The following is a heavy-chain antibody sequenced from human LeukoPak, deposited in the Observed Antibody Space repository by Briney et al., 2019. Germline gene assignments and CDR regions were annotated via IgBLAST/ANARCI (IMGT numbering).Heavy chain of an antibody. CDR2: IYSGGST. D-gene: IGHD2-15*01. Sequence: GGSLRLSCAASGFTVSSNYMSWVRQAPGKGLEWVSVIYSGGSTYYADSVKGRFTNSRDNAKNSLYLQMNSLRAEDTAVYYCARHSCSGGSCYHYYFDYWGQGTLVTVSS. V-gene: IGHV3-66*04. CDR1: GFTVSSNY. J-gene: IGHJ4*02. CDR3: ARHSCSGGSCYHYYFDY.